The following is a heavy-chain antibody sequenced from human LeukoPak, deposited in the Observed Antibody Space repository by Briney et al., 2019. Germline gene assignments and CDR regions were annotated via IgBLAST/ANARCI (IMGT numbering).Heavy chain of an antibody. J-gene: IGHJ4*02. D-gene: IGHD3-10*01. V-gene: IGHV1-69*13. CDR3: ARARLWFGGVTHDLLYFDY. CDR1: GGTFSSYA. CDR2: IIPTFGTA. Sequence: SVKVSCKASGGTFSSYAISWVRQAPGQGLEWMGGIIPTFGTANYAQKFQGRVTITADESTSTAYMELSSLRSEDTAVYYCARARLWFGGVTHDLLYFDYWGQGTXVTVXS.